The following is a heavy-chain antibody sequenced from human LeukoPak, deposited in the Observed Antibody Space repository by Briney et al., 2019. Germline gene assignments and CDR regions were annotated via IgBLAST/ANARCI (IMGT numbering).Heavy chain of an antibody. CDR3: ARGSPQNYYDSSCYKGGFDY. CDR2: IIPILGIA. CDR1: GGTFSSYT. D-gene: IGHD3-22*01. Sequence: SVKVSCKASGGTFSSYTISWVRQAPGQGLEWMGRIIPILGIANYAQKFQGRVTITADKSTSTAYMELSSLRSEDTAVYYCARGSPQNYYDSSCYKGGFDYWGQGTLVTVSS. J-gene: IGHJ4*02. V-gene: IGHV1-69*02.